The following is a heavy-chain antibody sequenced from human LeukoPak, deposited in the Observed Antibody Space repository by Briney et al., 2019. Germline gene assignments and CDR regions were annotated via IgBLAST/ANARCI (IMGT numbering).Heavy chain of an antibody. CDR3: ARAATTVTTLGYYYYMDV. CDR2: IKQDGSEK. CDR1: GFTFSSYW. V-gene: IGHV3-7*04. D-gene: IGHD4-17*01. Sequence: PGGSLRLSCAASGFTFSSYWMSWVRQAPGKGLEWVANIKQDGSEKYYVDSVRGRFTISRDNAKNSLYLQMNSLRAEDTAVYYCARAATTVTTLGYYYYMDVWGKGTTVTISS. J-gene: IGHJ6*03.